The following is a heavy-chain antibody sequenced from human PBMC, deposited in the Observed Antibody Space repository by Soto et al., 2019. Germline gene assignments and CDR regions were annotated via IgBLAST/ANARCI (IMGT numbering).Heavy chain of an antibody. D-gene: IGHD3-22*01. Sequence: PSETLSLTCTVSGGSISSGGYYWSWIRQHPGKGQEWIGYIYYSGSTYYNPSLKSRVTISVDTSKNQFSLKLSSVTAADTAVYYCARDRGYDSSGYYFDYWGQGTLVTVSS. CDR2: IYYSGST. V-gene: IGHV4-31*03. CDR1: GGSISSGGYY. J-gene: IGHJ4*02. CDR3: ARDRGYDSSGYYFDY.